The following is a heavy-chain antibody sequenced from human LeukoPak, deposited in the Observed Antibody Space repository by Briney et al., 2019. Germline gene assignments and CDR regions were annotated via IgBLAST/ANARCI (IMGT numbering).Heavy chain of an antibody. J-gene: IGHJ4*02. D-gene: IGHD2-2*01. V-gene: IGHV3-48*01. CDR1: GFTFSSYD. CDR2: ISDSSGPI. Sequence: PGGSLRLSCAVSGFTFSSYDFNWVRQAPGKGLEWVSYISDSSGPIYYADSVKGRFTISRDNSKNTLYLQMDSLRAEDTAVYYCAKDLFDIVVVPAAMGFDYWGQGTLVTVSS. CDR3: AKDLFDIVVVPAAMGFDY.